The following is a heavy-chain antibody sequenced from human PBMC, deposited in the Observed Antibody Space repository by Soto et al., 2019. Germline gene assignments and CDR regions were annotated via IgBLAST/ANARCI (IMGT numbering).Heavy chain of an antibody. Sequence: QVQLQESGPGLVKPSQTLSLTCTVSGGSISSGGYYWSWIRQHPGKGLEWIGYIYYSGSTYYNPSLKIRVTIAVDTSKNQFSLKLSSVTAADTAVYYCARVKTTVIPGDDAFDIWGQGTMVTVSS. CDR3: ARVKTTVIPGDDAFDI. J-gene: IGHJ3*02. V-gene: IGHV4-31*03. CDR2: IYYSGST. D-gene: IGHD4-17*01. CDR1: GGSISSGGYY.